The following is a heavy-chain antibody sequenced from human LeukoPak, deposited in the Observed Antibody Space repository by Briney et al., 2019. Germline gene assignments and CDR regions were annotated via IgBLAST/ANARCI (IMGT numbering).Heavy chain of an antibody. Sequence: PGGSLRLSCAASGFTFSSYEMNWVRQAPGKVLEWVSYISSSGSTIYYADSVKGRFTISRDNAKNSLYLQMNSLRAEDTAVYYCASPGEYYYGSGSRYWGQGTLVTVSS. D-gene: IGHD3-10*01. CDR2: ISSSGSTI. J-gene: IGHJ4*02. CDR3: ASPGEYYYGSGSRY. CDR1: GFTFSSYE. V-gene: IGHV3-48*03.